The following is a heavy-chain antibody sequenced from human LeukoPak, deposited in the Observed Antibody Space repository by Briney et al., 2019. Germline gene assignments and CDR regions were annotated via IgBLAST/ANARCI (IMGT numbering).Heavy chain of an antibody. CDR3: ARLRDDSATNYYFDY. D-gene: IGHD5-18*01. J-gene: IGHJ4*02. CDR1: GFTFSSYS. CDR2: ISSSSSYI. Sequence: PGGSLRLSCAASGFTFSSYSMNWVRQAPGKGLEWVSSISSSSSYIYYADSVKGRFTISRDNAKNSLYLQMNSLRAEDTAVYYCARLRDDSATNYYFDYWGQGTLVTVSS. V-gene: IGHV3-21*01.